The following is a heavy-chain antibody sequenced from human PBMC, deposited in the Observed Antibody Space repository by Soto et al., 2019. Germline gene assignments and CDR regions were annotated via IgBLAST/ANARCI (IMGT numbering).Heavy chain of an antibody. D-gene: IGHD2-15*01. CDR2: IYYSGST. CDR1: GGSISSYY. J-gene: IGHJ5*02. V-gene: IGHV4-59*01. CDR3: ARGVVTPSRWFDP. Sequence: KPSETLSLTCTVSGGSISSYYWSWIRQPPGKGLEWIGYIYYSGSTNYNPSLKSRVTISVDTSKNQFSLKLSSVTAADTAVYYCARGVVTPSRWFDPWGQGTLVTVSS.